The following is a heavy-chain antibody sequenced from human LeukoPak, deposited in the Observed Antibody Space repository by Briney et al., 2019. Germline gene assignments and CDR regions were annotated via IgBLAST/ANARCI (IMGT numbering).Heavy chain of an antibody. Sequence: PSETLSLTCAVYGGSFSGYYWSWIRQPPGKGLEWIGEINHSGSTNYNPSLKSRVTISVDTSRNQFSLKLSSVTAADTAVYYCARHAYFDWLPYFDYWGQGTLVTVSS. J-gene: IGHJ4*02. CDR1: GGSFSGYY. CDR3: ARHAYFDWLPYFDY. D-gene: IGHD3-9*01. CDR2: INHSGST. V-gene: IGHV4-34*01.